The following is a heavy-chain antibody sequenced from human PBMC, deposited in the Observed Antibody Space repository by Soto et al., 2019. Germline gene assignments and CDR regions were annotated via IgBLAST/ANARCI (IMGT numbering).Heavy chain of an antibody. D-gene: IGHD2-21*01. Sequence: EVQLVESGGGLIKPGGSLRLSCAASGFTVSSDYMSWVRQAPGKGLEWVSVIYSGGSSYYADFVKGRFTISRGNARKTLSLPLISLRAEDTAGYYCARDRIECGSAEYCQQWGQGTVVTVSP. V-gene: IGHV3-53*01. CDR1: GFTVSSDY. CDR3: ARDRIECGSAEYCQQ. J-gene: IGHJ1*01. CDR2: IYSGGSS.